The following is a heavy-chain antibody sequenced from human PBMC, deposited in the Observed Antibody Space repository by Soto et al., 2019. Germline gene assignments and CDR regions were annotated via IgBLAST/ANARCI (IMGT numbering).Heavy chain of an antibody. Sequence: SETLSLTCTVSGGSISSNAYYWGWIRQPPGKGLEWIGSMLYSGSTYYNPSLRSRVTISVDTSKNQFSLKLNSVTAADTAVYYCVRHHDYAWGTYRWALDYWGHGTLVTVSS. V-gene: IGHV4-39*01. D-gene: IGHD3-16*02. CDR2: MLYSGST. CDR1: GGSISSNAYY. CDR3: VRHHDYAWGTYRWALDY. J-gene: IGHJ4*01.